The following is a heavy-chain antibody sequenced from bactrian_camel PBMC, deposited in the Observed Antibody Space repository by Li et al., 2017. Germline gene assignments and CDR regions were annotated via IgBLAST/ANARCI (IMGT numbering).Heavy chain of an antibody. CDR3: ARSYDYNWYTSFGH. CDR2: IYTGGGST. V-gene: IGHV3S6*01. Sequence: HVQLVESGGGSVQAGGSLKLSCTAAAYIFSNCGLGWYRQAPGKGLEWVSSIYTGGGSTYYADSVKGRFTISKDNAKNTLYLQMNSLKPEDTAVYYCARSYDYNWYTSFGHWGQGTQVTVS. CDR1: AYIFSNCG. D-gene: IGHD6*01. J-gene: IGHJ6*01.